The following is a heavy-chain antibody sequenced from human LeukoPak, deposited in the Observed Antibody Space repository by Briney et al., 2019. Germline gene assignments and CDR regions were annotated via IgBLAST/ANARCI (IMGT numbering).Heavy chain of an antibody. D-gene: IGHD1-20*01. CDR3: ASEPYNWNDDGGSRYFDY. Sequence: SETLSLTCTVSGGSISSSSYYCGWLRQPPGKGLEWIARIYYSGSTYYNPSLKSRVTISVDTSKNQFSLKLSSVTAADTAVYYCASEPYNWNDDGGSRYFDYWGQGTLVTVSS. CDR1: GGSISSSSYY. J-gene: IGHJ4*02. V-gene: IGHV4-39*01. CDR2: IYYSGST.